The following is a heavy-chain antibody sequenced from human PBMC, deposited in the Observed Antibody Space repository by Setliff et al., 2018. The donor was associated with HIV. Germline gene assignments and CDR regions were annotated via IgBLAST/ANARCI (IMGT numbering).Heavy chain of an antibody. CDR1: GGSISSGSYY. J-gene: IGHJ4*02. D-gene: IGHD2-15*01. CDR2: IYTSGST. V-gene: IGHV4-61*02. CDR3: ARVGRRVVVAATDY. Sequence: SETLSLTCTVSGGSISSGSYYWSWIRQPAGKGLEWIGRIYTSGSTNYNPSLKSRVTISVDTSKNQFSLKLSSVTAADTAVYYCARVGRRVVVAATDYWGQGTLVTVSS.